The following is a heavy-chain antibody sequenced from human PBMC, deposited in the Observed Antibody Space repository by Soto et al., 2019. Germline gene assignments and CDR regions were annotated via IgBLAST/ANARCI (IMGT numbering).Heavy chain of an antibody. V-gene: IGHV1-18*01. D-gene: IGHD3-16*01. CDR1: GYTFSTYG. J-gene: IGHJ5*02. CDR3: ARQALRITRAVHKCFDP. Sequence: GAAVKVSCKASGYTFSTYGINWVRQAPGQGLEWMGWISAYNGDTDYAQNFQGRVTMTTDTSTSTAYMELRSLRSDDTAVYYCARQALRITRAVHKCFDPWGQGTLVTVFS. CDR2: ISAYNGDT.